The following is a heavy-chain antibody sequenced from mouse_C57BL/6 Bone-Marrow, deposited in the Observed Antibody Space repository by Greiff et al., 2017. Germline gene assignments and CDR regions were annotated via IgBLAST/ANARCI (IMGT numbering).Heavy chain of an antibody. CDR3: THDGYPLAMDY. D-gene: IGHD2-3*01. Sequence: VQLQQSGAELVRPGASVKLSCTASGFNIKDDYMHWVKQRPEQGLEWIGWIDPENGDTEYASKFQGKATITADTSSNTAYLQLSSLTSEDTAVYYCTHDGYPLAMDYWGQGTSVTVSS. J-gene: IGHJ4*01. CDR2: IDPENGDT. CDR1: GFNIKDDY. V-gene: IGHV14-4*01.